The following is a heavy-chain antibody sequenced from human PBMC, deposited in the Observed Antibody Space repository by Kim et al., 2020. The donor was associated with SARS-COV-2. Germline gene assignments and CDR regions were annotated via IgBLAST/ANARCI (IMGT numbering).Heavy chain of an antibody. J-gene: IGHJ4*02. CDR2: INAGNGNT. Sequence: ASVKVSCKASGFTFTNYGIQWVRQGPGQRLEWMGWINAGNGNTKQSQARVTITRDTSATTVYMELDSLRSEDTAVYYCARSLTAGGTLYFDYWGQGTLVTVSS. CDR3: ARSLTAGGTLYFDY. CDR1: GFTFTNYG. D-gene: IGHD1-26*01. V-gene: IGHV1-3*01.